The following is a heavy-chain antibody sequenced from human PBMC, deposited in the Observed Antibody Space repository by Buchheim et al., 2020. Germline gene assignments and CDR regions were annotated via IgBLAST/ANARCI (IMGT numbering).Heavy chain of an antibody. D-gene: IGHD3-22*01. J-gene: IGHJ4*02. CDR1: GFSFSSYV. Sequence: QVQLVESGGGVVQPGRSLRLSCAASGFSFSSYVMHWVRQAPGKGLEWVALISNDGSNKYDVDSVKGRFTISRDTSKNTLYLQMNSLRPEDTAVYYCAKGGAAYYYDSSGYYYFDYWGQGTL. CDR3: AKGGAAYYYDSSGYYYFDY. CDR2: ISNDGSNK. V-gene: IGHV3-30*18.